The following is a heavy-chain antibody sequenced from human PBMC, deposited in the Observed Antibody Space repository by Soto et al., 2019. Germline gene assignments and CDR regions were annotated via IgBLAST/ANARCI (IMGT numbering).Heavy chain of an antibody. D-gene: IGHD2-15*01. J-gene: IGHJ6*02. CDR3: ARDQGYCSGGSCSTYGMDV. CDR1: GVTFSSYA. V-gene: IGHV1-69*13. Sequence: SVKVSGKASGVTFSSYAISWVRQAPGQGLEWMGGIIPIFGTANYAQKFQGRVTITADESTSTAYMELSSLRSEDTAVYYCARDQGYCSGGSCSTYGMDVWGQGTTVTVSS. CDR2: IIPIFGTA.